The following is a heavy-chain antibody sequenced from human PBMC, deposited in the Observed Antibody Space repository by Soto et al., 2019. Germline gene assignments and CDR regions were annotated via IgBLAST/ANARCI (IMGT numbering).Heavy chain of an antibody. CDR3: VIGSKSCLWHFDL. V-gene: IGHV1-46*03. CDR1: GYTFTRHY. CDR2: INPSDGST. D-gene: IGHD2-2*01. J-gene: IGHJ2*01. Sequence: QVQLVQSGAEVKEPGASVKLSCTASGYTFTRHYLYWVRQAPGQGIEWMGIINPSDGSTTSAQQFQGRVTTPRDTSTSTVYLELRSLTYEDTAVYFCVIGSKSCLWHFDLWGRGTLVTVS.